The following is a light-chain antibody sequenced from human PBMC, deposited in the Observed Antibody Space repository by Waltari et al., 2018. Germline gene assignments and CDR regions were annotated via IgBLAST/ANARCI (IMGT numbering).Light chain of an antibody. CDR3: QQTYSALCCT. V-gene: IGKV3-11*01. CDR1: QSVRSY. J-gene: IGKJ2*02. Sequence: EIVLTQSPATLSLSPGERATLSCRASQSVRSYLAWYQQKLGQAPRLLIYDVSNRATGIPARFSGSGSGTDFTLTISSLEPEDFATYFCQQTYSALCCTFGQGTKLEIK. CDR2: DVS.